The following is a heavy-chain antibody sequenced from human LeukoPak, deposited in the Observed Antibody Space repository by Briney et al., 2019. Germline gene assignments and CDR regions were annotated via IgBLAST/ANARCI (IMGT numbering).Heavy chain of an antibody. CDR1: GFTFSSYS. V-gene: IGHV3-21*01. D-gene: IGHD3-22*01. CDR2: ISSSSSYI. Sequence: GGSLRLSCAASGFTFSSYSMNWVRQAPGKGLEWVSSISSSSSYIYYADSVEGRFTISRDNAKNSLYLQMNSLRAEDTAVYYCAREEYYYDSSGYYGFDYWGQGTLVTVSS. J-gene: IGHJ4*02. CDR3: AREEYYYDSSGYYGFDY.